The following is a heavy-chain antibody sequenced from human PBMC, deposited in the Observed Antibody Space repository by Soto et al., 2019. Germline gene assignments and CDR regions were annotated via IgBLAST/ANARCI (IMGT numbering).Heavy chain of an antibody. D-gene: IGHD2-2*02. Sequence: QVQLQQWGAGLLKPSATLSLTCAVYGGSFSGYYWSWIRQPPGKGLAWIGEINQSGCTNYNPSLKIRVTNTVDTIKNQFSRSLRAVTVAVTTMYYCAKGPDQLLYRGYNYYGMDVWGQGSTNTVS. CDR3: AKGPDQLLYRGYNYYGMDV. V-gene: IGHV4-34*01. CDR2: INQSGCT. J-gene: IGHJ6*02. CDR1: GGSFSGYY.